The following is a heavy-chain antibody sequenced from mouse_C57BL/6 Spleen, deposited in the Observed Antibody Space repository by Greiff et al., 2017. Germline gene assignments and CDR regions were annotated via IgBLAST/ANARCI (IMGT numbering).Heavy chain of an antibody. CDR2: IYPGGGYT. CDR1: GYTFTNYW. J-gene: IGHJ1*03. V-gene: IGHV1-63*01. D-gene: IGHD2-4*01. CDR3: ARRNDYWYIDV. Sequence: QVQLQQSGAELVRPGTSVKMSCKASGYTFTNYWIGWAKQRPGHGLEWIGDIYPGGGYTNYNEKFKGKATLTEDKSSSTAYMQFSSLTSEDSAIYYCARRNDYWYIDVWGTGTTVTVSS.